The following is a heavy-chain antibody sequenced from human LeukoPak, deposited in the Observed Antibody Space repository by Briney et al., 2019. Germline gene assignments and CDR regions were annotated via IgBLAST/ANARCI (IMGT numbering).Heavy chain of an antibody. CDR3: ARAGEQWPDYYFDY. D-gene: IGHD6-19*01. J-gene: IGHJ4*02. V-gene: IGHV3-21*01. Sequence: GGSLRLSCAASGFTFSSYAMSWVRQAPGKGLEWVSSISSSSSYIYYADSVKGRFTISRDNAKNSLYLQMNSLRAEDTAVYYCARAGEQWPDYYFDYWGQGTLVTVSS. CDR1: GFTFSSYA. CDR2: ISSSSSYI.